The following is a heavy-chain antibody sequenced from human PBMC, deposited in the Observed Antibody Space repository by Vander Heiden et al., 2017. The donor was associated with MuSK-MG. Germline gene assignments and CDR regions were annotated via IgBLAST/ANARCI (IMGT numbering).Heavy chain of an antibody. J-gene: IGHJ5*02. Sequence: QVQLQQWGAGLLKPSETLSLTCAVYGGSFSGYYWSWIRQPPGKGLEWIGEINHSGSTNNNPSLKSRVTISVDTSKNQFSLKLSSVTAADTAVYYCARFRGSGSYPLSWIDPWGQGTLVTVSS. CDR2: INHSGST. V-gene: IGHV4-34*01. CDR3: ARFRGSGSYPLSWIDP. D-gene: IGHD3-10*01. CDR1: GGSFSGYY.